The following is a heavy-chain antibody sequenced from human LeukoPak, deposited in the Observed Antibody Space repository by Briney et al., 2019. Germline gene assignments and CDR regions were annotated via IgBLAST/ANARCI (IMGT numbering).Heavy chain of an antibody. D-gene: IGHD2-21*01. CDR1: VFTFSSYS. J-gene: IGHJ6*02. CDR3: ARGLLGDTYYGMDV. V-gene: IGHV3-21*01. Sequence: PGGSLRLSCAASVFTFSSYSMNWVRQAPGKGLEWVSSISSSSSYIYYADSVKGRFTISRDNAKNSLYLQMNSLRAEDTAVYYCARGLLGDTYYGMDVWGQGTTVTVSS. CDR2: ISSSSSYI.